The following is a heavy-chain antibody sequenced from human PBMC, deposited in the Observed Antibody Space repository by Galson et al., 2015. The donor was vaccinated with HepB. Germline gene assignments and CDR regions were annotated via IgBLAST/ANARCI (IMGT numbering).Heavy chain of an antibody. J-gene: IGHJ4*02. CDR1: GGTFSGYA. CDR3: ARAQPGYSSSWYYFDY. D-gene: IGHD6-13*01. V-gene: IGHV1-69*13. CDR2: IIPIFGTA. Sequence: SVKVSCKASGGTFSGYAISWVRQAPGQGLEWMGGIIPIFGTANYAQKFQGRVTITADESTSTAYMELSSLRSEDTAVYYCARAQPGYSSSWYYFDYWGQGTLVTVSS.